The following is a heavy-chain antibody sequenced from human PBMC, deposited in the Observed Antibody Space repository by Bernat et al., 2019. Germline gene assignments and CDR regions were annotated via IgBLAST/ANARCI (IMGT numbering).Heavy chain of an antibody. J-gene: IGHJ4*02. Sequence: QVQLVESGGGVVQPGRSLRLSCAASGFTFSSYAMHWVRQAPGKGLEWVAVISYDGSNKYYADSVKGRFTISRDNSKNTLYLQMNSLRAEETAVYYCARGPDIVVVVAATDQPTYFFDYWGQGTLVTVSS. CDR1: GFTFSSYA. D-gene: IGHD2-15*01. V-gene: IGHV3-30-3*01. CDR2: ISYDGSNK. CDR3: ARGPDIVVVVAATDQPTYFFDY.